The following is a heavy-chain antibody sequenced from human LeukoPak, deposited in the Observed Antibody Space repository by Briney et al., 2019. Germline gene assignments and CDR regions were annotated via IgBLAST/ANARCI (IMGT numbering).Heavy chain of an antibody. D-gene: IGHD5-24*01. CDR2: IYYSGST. J-gene: IGHJ4*02. V-gene: IGHV4-30-4*01. Sequence: SETLSLTCTVSGGSISSGDYYWSWIRQPPGKGLGWIGYIYYSGSTYYNPSLKSRVTISVDTSKNQFSLKLSSVTAADTAVYYCARQMATNEAFDYWGQGALVTVSS. CDR1: GGSISSGDYY. CDR3: ARQMATNEAFDY.